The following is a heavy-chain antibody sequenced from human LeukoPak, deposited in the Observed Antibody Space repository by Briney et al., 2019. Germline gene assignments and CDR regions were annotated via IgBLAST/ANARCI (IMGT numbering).Heavy chain of an antibody. V-gene: IGHV1-69*05. J-gene: IGHJ4*02. CDR1: GGTFSSYA. Sequence: SVKVSCKASGGTFSSYAISWVRQAPGHGLEWMGGIIPIFGTANYAQKFQGRVTITTDESTSTAYMELSSLRSEDTAVYYCASSYYVWGSYHLYYFDYWGQGTLVTVSS. D-gene: IGHD3-16*02. CDR3: ASSYYVWGSYHLYYFDY. CDR2: IIPIFGTA.